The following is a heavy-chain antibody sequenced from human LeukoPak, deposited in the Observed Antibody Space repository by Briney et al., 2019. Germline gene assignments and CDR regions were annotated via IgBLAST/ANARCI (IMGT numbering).Heavy chain of an antibody. CDR1: GFTFSDYY. J-gene: IGHJ4*02. CDR3: ARDTIFGVVYYFDY. CDR2: ISTSSSYT. V-gene: IGHV3-11*06. D-gene: IGHD3-3*01. Sequence: GGSLRLSCAASGFTFSDYYMSWIRQAPGKGLEWVSYISTSSSYTNYADSVRGRFTISRDNAKDSLYLQMSSLRAEDTAVYYCARDTIFGVVYYFDYWGQGTLVTVSS.